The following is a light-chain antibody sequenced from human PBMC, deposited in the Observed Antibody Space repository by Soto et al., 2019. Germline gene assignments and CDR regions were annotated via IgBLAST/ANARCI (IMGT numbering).Light chain of an antibody. Sequence: QSVLTQPPSASGSPGQSVTISCTGTSSDVGGYNYVSWYQQHPGKAPKLMIYEVSKRPSGVPHRFSGSKSGNTASLTVSGLQAEDEADYYCSSYAGSNVVFGGGTKLTVL. CDR2: EVS. CDR3: SSYAGSNVV. V-gene: IGLV2-8*01. J-gene: IGLJ2*01. CDR1: SSDVGGYNY.